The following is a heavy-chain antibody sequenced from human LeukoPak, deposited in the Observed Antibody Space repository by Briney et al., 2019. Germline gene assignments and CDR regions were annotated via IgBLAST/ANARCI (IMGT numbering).Heavy chain of an antibody. V-gene: IGHV3-23*01. J-gene: IGHJ4*02. CDR2: ISGSGGGT. CDR1: GFTFSSYA. D-gene: IGHD5-18*01. CDR3: AKVLRLRGHFDY. Sequence: GGSLRLSCAAPGFTFSSYAMSWVRQAPGKGLEWVSAISGSGGGTYYADSVKGRFTISRDNSKNTLYLQMNSLRAEDTAVYYCAKVLRLRGHFDYWGQGTLVTVSS.